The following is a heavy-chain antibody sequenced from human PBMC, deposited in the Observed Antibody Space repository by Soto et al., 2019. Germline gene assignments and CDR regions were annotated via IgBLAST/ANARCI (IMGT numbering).Heavy chain of an antibody. CDR1: GGSISSGGYY. Sequence: ASETLSLTCTVSGGSISSGGYYWSWIRQHPGKGLEWIGYIYYSGSTYCNPSLKSRVTISVDTSKDQFSLKLSSVTAADTAVYYCARTTMTSYYFDYWGQGTLVTVSS. D-gene: IGHD3-22*01. J-gene: IGHJ4*02. V-gene: IGHV4-31*03. CDR3: ARTTMTSYYFDY. CDR2: IYYSGST.